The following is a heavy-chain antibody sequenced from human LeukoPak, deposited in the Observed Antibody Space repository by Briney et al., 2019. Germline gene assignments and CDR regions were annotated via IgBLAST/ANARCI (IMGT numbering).Heavy chain of an antibody. V-gene: IGHV1-46*01. CDR3: ARGDYDSSGYYYMDV. CDR1: GYTFTSYG. Sequence: ASVKVSCKASGYTFTSYGISWVRQAPGQGLEWMGIINPSGGSTSYAQKFQSRVTMTRDMSTSTVYMELSSLRSEDTAVYYCARGDYDSSGYYYMDVWGKGTTVTVSS. J-gene: IGHJ6*03. D-gene: IGHD3-22*01. CDR2: INPSGGST.